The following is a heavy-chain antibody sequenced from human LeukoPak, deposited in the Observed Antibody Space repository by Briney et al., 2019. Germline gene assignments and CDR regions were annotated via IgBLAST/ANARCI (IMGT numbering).Heavy chain of an antibody. CDR2: IHPNTGGT. CDR1: GYTFTGYL. J-gene: IGHJ4*02. D-gene: IGHD5-24*01. CDR3: AREGRNGYNKDFDY. Sequence: ASVKVSCKASGYTFTGYLMHWVRRAPGQGLGWMGWIHPNTGGTNYAQKFQGRVTMTRDTSINTVYMELGSLRSDDTAVYYCAREGRNGYNKDFDYWGQGTLVTVSS. V-gene: IGHV1-2*02.